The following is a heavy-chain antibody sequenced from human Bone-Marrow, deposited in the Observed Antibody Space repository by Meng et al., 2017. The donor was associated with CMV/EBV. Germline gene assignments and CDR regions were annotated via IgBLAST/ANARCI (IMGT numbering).Heavy chain of an antibody. CDR1: GYTFTGYY. J-gene: IGHJ5*02. V-gene: IGHV1-69*05. CDR2: IIPIFGTA. D-gene: IGHD2-2*01. Sequence: SVKVSCKASGYTFTGYYMHWVRQAPGQGLEWMGGIIPIFGTANYAQKFQGRVTITTDESTSTAYMELSSLRSEDTAVYYCARDLYQLGWFDPWGQGTRVTVYS. CDR3: ARDLYQLGWFDP.